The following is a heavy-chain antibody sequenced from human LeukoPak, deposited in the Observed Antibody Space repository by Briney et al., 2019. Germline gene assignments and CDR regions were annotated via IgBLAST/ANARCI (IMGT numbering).Heavy chain of an antibody. D-gene: IGHD3-22*01. J-gene: IGHJ6*02. CDR1: GLTLSSYE. V-gene: IGHV3-48*03. CDR2: IDNSGSTI. Sequence: GGSLRLSCAASGLTLSSYEMNWVRQAPGKGLGWVSYIDNSGSTIYYADSVKGRFTISRDNAKNSLYLQMNSLRAEDTAVYYCARAYYYDSSGYYPRDHYYYGMDVWGQGTTVTVSS. CDR3: ARAYYYDSSGYYPRDHYYYGMDV.